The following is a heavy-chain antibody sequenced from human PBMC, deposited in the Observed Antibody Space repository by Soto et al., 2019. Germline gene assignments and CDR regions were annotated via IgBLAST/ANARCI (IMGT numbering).Heavy chain of an antibody. V-gene: IGHV3-9*01. CDR3: AKDTYSSGWPIVSYFDY. Sequence: EVQLVESGGGLVQPGRSLRLSCAASGFTFDDYAMHWVRQAPGKGLEWVSGISWNSGSIGYADSVKGRFTISRDNAKNSLYLQMNSLRAEDTALYSCAKDTYSSGWPIVSYFDYWGQGTLVTVSS. J-gene: IGHJ4*02. CDR1: GFTFDDYA. CDR2: ISWNSGSI. D-gene: IGHD6-19*01.